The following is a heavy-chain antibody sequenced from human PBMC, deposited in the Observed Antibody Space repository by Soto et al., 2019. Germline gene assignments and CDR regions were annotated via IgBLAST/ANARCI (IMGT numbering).Heavy chain of an antibody. CDR3: ARAFQQWLVRESACDI. V-gene: IGHV1-2*04. CDR1: GYTFTGYY. D-gene: IGHD6-19*01. J-gene: IGHJ3*02. CDR2: INPNSGGT. Sequence: ASVKVSCKASGYTFTGYYMHWVRQAPGQWLEWMRWINPNSGGTNYAQKCQGWVTMTRDTSISTAYMEMSRLKSDDTAEYYCARAFQQWLVRESACDIWCQGTMVTVSS.